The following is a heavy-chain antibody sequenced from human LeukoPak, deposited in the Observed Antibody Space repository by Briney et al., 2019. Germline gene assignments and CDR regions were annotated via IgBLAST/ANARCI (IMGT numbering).Heavy chain of an antibody. D-gene: IGHD6-19*01. J-gene: IGHJ4*02. V-gene: IGHV3-20*04. CDR1: GFTFDDYD. CDR3: ARVSDLSVAAYFDY. Sequence: GGSLRLFCAASGFTFDDYDMSWVRQAPGKGLELVSGINWNGGRIGYADSLQGRFTISRDNAKNSLYLQMNSLRAEDTAFYYWARVSDLSVAAYFDYWGQGTLVTVSS. CDR2: INWNGGRI.